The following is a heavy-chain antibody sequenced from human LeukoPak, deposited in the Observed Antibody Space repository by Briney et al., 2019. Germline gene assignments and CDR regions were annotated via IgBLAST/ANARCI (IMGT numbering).Heavy chain of an antibody. CDR2: INSGDST. CDR3: ARGRKFFDY. J-gene: IGHJ4*02. V-gene: IGHV3-66*01. CDR1: GFTVSGNY. Sequence: GGSLRLSCAISGFTVSGNYMNWVRQAPGKGLEWVSVINSGDSTYYADSVKGRFTISRDNSKNTLYLQMNSLRAEDTAVYYCARGRKFFDYWGQGTLVTVSS.